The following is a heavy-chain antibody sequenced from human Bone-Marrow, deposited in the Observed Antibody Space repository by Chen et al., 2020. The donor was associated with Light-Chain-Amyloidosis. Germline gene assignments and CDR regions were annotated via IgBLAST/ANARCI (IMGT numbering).Heavy chain of an antibody. Sequence: QVQLVESGGGAVQPGGFLRLSCAASGFTFSSYGIHWVRQAPGKGLQWVAFIRYDGSIKYYADSVKGRFTISRDNSKNALYLQMNSLTAEDTAVYYCARDSGITDCTSGRCYNYNWFDPWGQGTLVTVSS. D-gene: IGHD2-2*02. V-gene: IGHV3-30*02. CDR2: IRYDGSIK. J-gene: IGHJ5*02. CDR1: GFTFSSYG. CDR3: ARDSGITDCTSGRCYNYNWFDP.